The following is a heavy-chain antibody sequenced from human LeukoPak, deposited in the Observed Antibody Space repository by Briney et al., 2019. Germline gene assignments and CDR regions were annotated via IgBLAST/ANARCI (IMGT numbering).Heavy chain of an antibody. CDR1: GFTFSSYD. CDR3: AGAYYGSGSYQNWFDP. Sequence: GGSLRLSCAASGFTFSSYDMHWVRQATGKGLEWVSAIGTAGDTYYPGSVKGRFTISRDNAKNSLYLQMNSLRAEDTAVYYCAGAYYGSGSYQNWFDPWGQGTLVTVSS. CDR2: IGTAGDT. D-gene: IGHD3-10*01. J-gene: IGHJ5*02. V-gene: IGHV3-13*01.